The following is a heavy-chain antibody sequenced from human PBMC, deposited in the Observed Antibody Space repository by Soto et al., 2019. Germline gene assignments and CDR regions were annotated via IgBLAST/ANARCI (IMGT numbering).Heavy chain of an antibody. V-gene: IGHV3-33*01. CDR3: ARDTYTDTAMVTGGAFDI. J-gene: IGHJ3*02. CDR1: GFTFSSYG. Sequence: VGSLRLSCAASGFTFSSYGMHWVRQAPGKGLEWVAVIWYDGSNKYYADSVKGRFTISRDNSKNTLYLQMNSLRAEDTAVYYCARDTYTDTAMVTGGAFDIWGQGTMVTVSS. CDR2: IWYDGSNK. D-gene: IGHD5-18*01.